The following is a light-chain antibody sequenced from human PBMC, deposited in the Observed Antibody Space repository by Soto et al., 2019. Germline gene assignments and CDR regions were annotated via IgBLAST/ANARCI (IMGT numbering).Light chain of an antibody. J-gene: IGKJ5*01. CDR2: WAS. CDR3: QQYYCTPST. CDR1: QSVLLTSNNKNY. V-gene: IGKV4-1*01. Sequence: DIVMTQSPDSLAVSLGERATINCKSSQSVLLTSNNKNYLAWYQQKPGQPPKLLIYWASTRESGVPDRFSASGSGTDFTLTNTSLQAQAVAVYYCQQYYCTPSTFGKGTRLESK.